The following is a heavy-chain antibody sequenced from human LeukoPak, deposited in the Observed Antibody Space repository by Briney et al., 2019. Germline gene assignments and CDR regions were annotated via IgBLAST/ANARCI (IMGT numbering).Heavy chain of an antibody. CDR1: GFTFSSYS. CDR2: ICSSSSYI. D-gene: IGHD1-1*01. Sequence: GGSLRLSCTASGFTFSSYSMNGARRAPGRGREWVSSICSSSSYIYCADSVRGGFTISRDNAKNSLSLQRNSLRAEDTAVYYCARRFHDGAAFDYWGQGTLVTVSS. J-gene: IGHJ4*02. V-gene: IGHV3-21*01. CDR3: ARRFHDGAAFDY.